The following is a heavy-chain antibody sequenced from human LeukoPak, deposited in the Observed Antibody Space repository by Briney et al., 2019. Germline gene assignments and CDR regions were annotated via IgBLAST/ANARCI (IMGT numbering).Heavy chain of an antibody. CDR2: IYSGGST. J-gene: IGHJ4*02. V-gene: IGHV4-39*01. CDR1: GGSISSSSYY. Sequence: PSETLSLTCTVSGGSISSSSYYWGWIREPPGKGLEWIGSIYSGGSTYYNPSLQSRVPISVDTSKNQFSLKLSSVTAADTAVYYCARRVYSSSSDDYYFDYWGQGTLVTVSS. CDR3: ARRVYSSSSDDYYFDY. D-gene: IGHD6-6*01.